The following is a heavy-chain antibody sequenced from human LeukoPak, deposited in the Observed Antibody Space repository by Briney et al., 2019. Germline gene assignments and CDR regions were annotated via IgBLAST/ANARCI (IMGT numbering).Heavy chain of an antibody. Sequence: SGGSLRLSCAASGFTFSDYYMSWIRQAPGKGLEWVSYISSSSSTIYYADSVKGRFTISRDNAKNSLYLQMNSLRAEDTAVYYCARVNAIAVAGTSVYNWFDPWAREPWSPSP. CDR2: ISSSSSTI. D-gene: IGHD6-19*01. J-gene: IGHJ5*02. CDR3: ARVNAIAVAGTSVYNWFDP. V-gene: IGHV3-11*04. CDR1: GFTFSDYY.